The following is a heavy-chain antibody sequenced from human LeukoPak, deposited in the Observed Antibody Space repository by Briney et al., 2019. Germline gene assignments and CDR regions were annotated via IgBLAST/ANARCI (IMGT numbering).Heavy chain of an antibody. V-gene: IGHV4-34*01. CDR1: GGSFSGYY. CDR3: ARSRYCSSTSCYALDY. D-gene: IGHD2-2*01. CDR2: INHSGST. J-gene: IGHJ4*02. Sequence: SETQTLTCAVYGGSFSGYYWSWIRQPPGKGLEWIGEINHSGSTNYNPSLKGRVTISVDTSKNQFSLKLSSVTAADTAVYYCARSRYCSSTSCYALDYWGQGTMVTVSS.